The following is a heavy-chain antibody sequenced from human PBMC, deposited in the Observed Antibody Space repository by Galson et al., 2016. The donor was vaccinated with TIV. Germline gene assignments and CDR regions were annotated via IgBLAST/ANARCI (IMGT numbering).Heavy chain of an antibody. V-gene: IGHV3-30-3*01. CDR2: ISYDGSLK. J-gene: IGHJ4*02. Sequence: SLRLSCAASGFTFSNYAMHWVRQAPGKGLEWVALISYDGSLKYYADSVKGRFTISRDSFKNTLYLQMDSLRPDDTAVYYCAREIRGYYGAYWGQGTLVTVSS. CDR3: AREIRGYYGAY. D-gene: IGHD3-22*01. CDR1: GFTFSNYA.